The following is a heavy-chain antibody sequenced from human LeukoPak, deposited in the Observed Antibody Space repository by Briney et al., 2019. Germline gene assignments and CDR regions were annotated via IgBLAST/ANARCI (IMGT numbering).Heavy chain of an antibody. CDR1: GGTFISYA. CDR3: ASIDSYGYGVDY. CDR2: IIPIFGTA. V-gene: IGHV1-69*13. Sequence: ASVKVSCKASGGTFISYAIGWVRQAPGQGLEWMGGIIPIFGTANYAQKFQGRVTITADESTSTAYMELSSLRSEDTAVYYCASIDSYGYGVDYWGQGTLVTVSS. D-gene: IGHD5-18*01. J-gene: IGHJ4*02.